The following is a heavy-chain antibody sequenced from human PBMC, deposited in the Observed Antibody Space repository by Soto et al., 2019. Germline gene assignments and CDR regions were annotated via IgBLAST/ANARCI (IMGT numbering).Heavy chain of an antibody. CDR2: INPTTGGT. D-gene: IGHD2-2*01. Sequence: ASVKVSCKASGYPFSGRYLHWVRQAPGQGLKWMALINPTTGGTKYAQKFQGRVSMTWDTSISTAYMEMSSLKSDVTAIYYCARGYCSSNGCSDYLDYWGQGTLVTVSS. CDR3: ARGYCSSNGCSDYLDY. J-gene: IGHJ4*02. V-gene: IGHV1-2*02. CDR1: GYPFSGRY.